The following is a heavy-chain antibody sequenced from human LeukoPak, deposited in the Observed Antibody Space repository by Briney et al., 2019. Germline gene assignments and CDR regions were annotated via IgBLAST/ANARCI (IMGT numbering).Heavy chain of an antibody. V-gene: IGHV3-23*01. CDR2: ISGSGGTT. Sequence: GGSLRLSCAASGFTVSSYIMNWVRQAPGKGLEWVSAISGSGGTTYYADSMKGRFTISRVNSRNTLYLQMNSLRAEDTAVYYCAKALVGWYTLDYWGQGTLVTVSS. CDR1: GFTVSSYI. CDR3: AKALVGWYTLDY. J-gene: IGHJ4*02. D-gene: IGHD6-19*01.